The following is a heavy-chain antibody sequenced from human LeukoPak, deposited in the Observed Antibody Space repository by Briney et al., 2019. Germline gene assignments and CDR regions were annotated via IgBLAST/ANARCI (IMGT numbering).Heavy chain of an antibody. CDR1: GGSISSGDYY. CDR2: IYYSGST. CDR3: ASNPFYSSGWQIDY. D-gene: IGHD6-19*01. V-gene: IGHV4-30-4*01. J-gene: IGHJ4*02. Sequence: SQTLSLTCTVSGGSISSGDYYWSWIRQPPGKGLEWIGYIYYSGSTYYNPSLKSRVTISVDTSKNQFSLKLSSVTAADTAGYYCASNPFYSSGWQIDYWGQGTLVTVSS.